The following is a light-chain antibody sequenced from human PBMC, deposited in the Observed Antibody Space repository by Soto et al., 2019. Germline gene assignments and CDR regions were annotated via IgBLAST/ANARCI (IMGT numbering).Light chain of an antibody. CDR2: DAF. Sequence: EIVMTQSPATLSLSPEERATLSCRASQSVGSYLAWYQQKPGQAPRLLIYDAFSRATGIPARFSGSGSGTDFTLTISSLEPEDFAVYYCQQRSTWPLTFGGGTKVEIK. J-gene: IGKJ4*01. V-gene: IGKV3-11*01. CDR3: QQRSTWPLT. CDR1: QSVGSY.